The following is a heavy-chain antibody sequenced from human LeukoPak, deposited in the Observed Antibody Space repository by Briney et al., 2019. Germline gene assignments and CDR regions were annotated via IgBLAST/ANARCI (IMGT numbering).Heavy chain of an antibody. Sequence: GESLRLFCAPSGLTFCNYSRNGVGQAPGKGLEWVASISSSSSSIYYADSVKGRFTISRDNAKNSLYLQMNSLRAEDTAVYYCAREVKAAADYWGQGTLVTVSS. D-gene: IGHD6-13*01. CDR2: ISSSSSSI. CDR3: AREVKAAADY. CDR1: GLTFCNYS. J-gene: IGHJ4*02. V-gene: IGHV3-21*01.